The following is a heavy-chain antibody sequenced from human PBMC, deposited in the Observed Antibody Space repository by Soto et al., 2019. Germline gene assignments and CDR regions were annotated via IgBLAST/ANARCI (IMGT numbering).Heavy chain of an antibody. D-gene: IGHD2-8*02. J-gene: IGHJ4*02. Sequence: SETMYLTCAVYVWAFSGYYRTWIRQPPGTGLEWIGEINHSGSTNYNPSLKSRVTISVYTSKNQFSLKLTSVTAADTAVYYCARDKITGLFDYWGQGTLVTVS. V-gene: IGHV4-34*01. CDR3: ARDKITGLFDY. CDR2: INHSGST. CDR1: VWAFSGYY.